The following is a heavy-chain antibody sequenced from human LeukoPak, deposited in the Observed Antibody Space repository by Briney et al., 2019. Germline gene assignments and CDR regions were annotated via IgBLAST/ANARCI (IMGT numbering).Heavy chain of an antibody. J-gene: IGHJ5*02. Sequence: ASVKVSCKASGYTFTGYYMHWVRQAPGQGLEWIGRINPNSGGTNYAQKFQGRVTMTRDTSISTAYMELSRLRSDDTAVYYCARGVRDGYNQNWFDPWGQGTLVTVSS. CDR2: INPNSGGT. CDR1: GYTFTGYY. D-gene: IGHD5-24*01. V-gene: IGHV1-2*06. CDR3: ARGVRDGYNQNWFDP.